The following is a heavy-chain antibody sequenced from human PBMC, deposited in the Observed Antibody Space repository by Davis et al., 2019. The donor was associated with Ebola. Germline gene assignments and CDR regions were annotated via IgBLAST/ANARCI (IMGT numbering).Heavy chain of an antibody. CDR2: IYYSGST. Sequence: PSETLSLTCTVSGGSISSSSYYWGWIRQPPGKGLEWIGSIYYSGSTYYNPSLKSRVTISVDTSKNQFSLKLSSVTAADTAVYYCARGIQSIVVVVAHGFDPWGQGTLVTVSS. D-gene: IGHD2-15*01. CDR3: ARGIQSIVVVVAHGFDP. V-gene: IGHV4-39*01. J-gene: IGHJ5*02. CDR1: GGSISSSSYY.